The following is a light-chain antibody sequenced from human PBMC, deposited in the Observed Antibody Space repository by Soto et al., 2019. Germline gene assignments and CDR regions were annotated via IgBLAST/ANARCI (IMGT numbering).Light chain of an antibody. CDR3: SSFTSVHTGV. CDR2: HVT. CDR1: NNDVGGYNY. Sequence: QSALTQPASVSGSPGQSITISCTGSNNDVGGYNYASWYQQHPGKVPKLLIYHVTNRPSGISDRFSGSKSGNTASLTISGLQPEDEADYYCSSFTSVHTGVFGGGTKVTVL. J-gene: IGLJ3*02. V-gene: IGLV2-14*01.